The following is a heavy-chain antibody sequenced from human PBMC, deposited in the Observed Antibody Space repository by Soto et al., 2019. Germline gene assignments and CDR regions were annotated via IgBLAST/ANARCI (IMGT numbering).Heavy chain of an antibody. Sequence: GGSLRLSCAASGFTFSSYAMSWVRQAPGKGLEWVSAISGGGGSTYYADSGKGRFTISRDNSKNTLYLQRNSLRAEDTAVYYCAKGPYSSGWYKHYYYGMDVWGQGTTVTVSS. CDR1: GFTFSSYA. V-gene: IGHV3-23*01. CDR3: AKGPYSSGWYKHYYYGMDV. D-gene: IGHD6-19*01. J-gene: IGHJ6*02. CDR2: ISGGGGST.